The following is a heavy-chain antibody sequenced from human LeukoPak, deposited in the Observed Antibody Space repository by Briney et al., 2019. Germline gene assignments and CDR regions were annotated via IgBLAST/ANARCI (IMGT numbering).Heavy chain of an antibody. CDR3: AGRSVGSTSFDY. J-gene: IGHJ4*02. CDR1: GFTFSSYA. V-gene: IGHV3-23*01. Sequence: GGSLRLSCAASGFTFSSYAMGWVRQAPGKGLEWVSAISASGGSAYFADSVKGRFTISRDNAENTLCLQMNSLRAEDTAVYYCAGRSVGSTSFDYWGQGTLVIVSS. CDR2: ISASGGSA. D-gene: IGHD2-2*01.